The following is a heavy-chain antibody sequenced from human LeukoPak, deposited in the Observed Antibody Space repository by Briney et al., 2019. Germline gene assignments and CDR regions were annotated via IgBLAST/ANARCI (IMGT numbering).Heavy chain of an antibody. CDR2: IYPDDSDT. CDR3: ASYRGSSGRHFDY. Sequence: GESLKISCKGSGYTSTNYWIGWVRQMPGKGLEWMGIIYPDDSDTRYSPSFQGQVTISADKSITTAYLQWASLKASDTAIYYCASYRGSSGRHFDYWGQGTLVTVSS. J-gene: IGHJ4*02. D-gene: IGHD6-6*01. CDR1: GYTSTNYW. V-gene: IGHV5-51*01.